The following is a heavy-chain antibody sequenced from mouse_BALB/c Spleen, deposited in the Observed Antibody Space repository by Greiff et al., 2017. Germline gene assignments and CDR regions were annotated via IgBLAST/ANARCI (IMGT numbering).Heavy chain of an antibody. Sequence: EVMLVESGGGLVQPGGSLKLSCAASGFTFSSYGMSWVRQTPDKRLELVATINSNGGSTYYPDSVKGRFTISRDNAKNTLYLQMSSLKSEDTAMYYCARGRVAADYWGQGTSVTVAS. D-gene: IGHD1-1*02. V-gene: IGHV5-6-3*01. CDR2: INSNGGST. J-gene: IGHJ4*01. CDR3: ARGRVAADY. CDR1: GFTFSSYG.